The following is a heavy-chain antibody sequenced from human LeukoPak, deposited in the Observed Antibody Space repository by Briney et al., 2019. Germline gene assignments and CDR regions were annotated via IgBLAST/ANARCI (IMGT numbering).Heavy chain of an antibody. Sequence: GGSLRLSCTASGFTFSSYWMSWVRQAPGKGLEWVATIKQDGSEKYYVDSVKGRFTISRDNAKNSLYLQMNSLRAEDTAVYCCARAPNYGVDYWGQGTLVTVSS. CDR1: GFTFSSYW. J-gene: IGHJ4*02. CDR2: IKQDGSEK. V-gene: IGHV3-7*01. D-gene: IGHD1-7*01. CDR3: ARAPNYGVDY.